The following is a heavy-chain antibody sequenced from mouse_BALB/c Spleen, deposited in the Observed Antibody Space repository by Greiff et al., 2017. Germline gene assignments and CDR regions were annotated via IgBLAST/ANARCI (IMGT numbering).Heavy chain of an antibody. CDR1: GYTFSSYW. J-gene: IGHJ4*01. Sequence: VKLVESGAELMKPGASVKISCKATGYTFSSYWIEWVKQRPGHGLEWIGEILPGSGSTNYNEKFKGKATFTADTSSNTAYMQLSSLTSEDSAVYYCARRDGNYAMDYWGQGTSVTVSS. V-gene: IGHV1-9*01. CDR2: ILPGSGST. CDR3: ARRDGNYAMDY. D-gene: IGHD1-1*01.